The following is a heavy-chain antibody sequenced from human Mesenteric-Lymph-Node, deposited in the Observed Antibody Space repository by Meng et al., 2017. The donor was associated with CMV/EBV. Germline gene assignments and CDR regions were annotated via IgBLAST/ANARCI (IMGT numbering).Heavy chain of an antibody. Sequence: ASVKVSCKASGYTFTDYFMHWVRQAPGQGLEWMAWINPKNGVTNYAQKFQGRVTMTRDTSISTAYMEVTRLTSDDTAVYYCARGGDRGEEDFWGQGPLVPVSS. V-gene: IGHV1-2*02. D-gene: IGHD2-21*01. CDR2: INPKNGVT. CDR1: GYTFTDYF. CDR3: ARGGDRGEEDF. J-gene: IGHJ4*02.